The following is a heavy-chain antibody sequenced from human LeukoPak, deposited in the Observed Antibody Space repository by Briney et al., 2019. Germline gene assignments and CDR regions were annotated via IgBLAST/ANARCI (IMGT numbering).Heavy chain of an antibody. CDR2: ISSSGSPI. D-gene: IGHD1-1*01. V-gene: IGHV3-48*01. CDR3: ARATPNWNYFDY. CDR1: GLTFSSYS. J-gene: IGHJ4*02. Sequence: GGSLRLSCAASGLTFSSYSMTWVRQAPGKGLEWVSYISSSGSPIYHADSVKGRFTISRDNAKNSLYLQMNSLRAEDTAVYYCARATPNWNYFDYWGQGTLVTVSS.